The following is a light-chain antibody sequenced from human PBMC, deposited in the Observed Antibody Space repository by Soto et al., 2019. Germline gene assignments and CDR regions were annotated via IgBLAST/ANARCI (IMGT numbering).Light chain of an antibody. CDR2: EVT. V-gene: IGLV2-14*01. Sequence: QSVLTQPASVSGSPGQSITISCTGASSGGDSVSWYQQHPGKAPKLIIYEVTNRPSGVSNRVSGSKSDHTASLTISGLQAEDEADYYSSSYTVASTLDVVFGGGTKLTVL. CDR1: SSGGDS. CDR3: SSYTVASTLDVV. J-gene: IGLJ2*01.